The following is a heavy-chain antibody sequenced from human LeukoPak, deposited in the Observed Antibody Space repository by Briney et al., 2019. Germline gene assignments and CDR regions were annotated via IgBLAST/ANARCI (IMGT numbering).Heavy chain of an antibody. D-gene: IGHD5-12*01. CDR1: GYTFTGYY. CDR3: ARVNIVAESLFDY. V-gene: IGHV1-18*04. CDR2: ISAYNGNT. J-gene: IGHJ4*02. Sequence: ASVKVSCKASGYTFTGYYMHWVRQAPGQGLEWMGWISAYNGNTNYAQKLQGRVTMTTDTSTSTAYMELRSLRSDDTAVYYCARVNIVAESLFDYWGQGTLVTVSS.